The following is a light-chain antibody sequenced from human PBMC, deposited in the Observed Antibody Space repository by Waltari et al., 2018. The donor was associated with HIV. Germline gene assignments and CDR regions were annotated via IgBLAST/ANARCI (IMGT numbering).Light chain of an antibody. CDR1: SSNIGSNS. V-gene: IGLV1-47*01. Sequence: QSVLTQPPSASGTPGQRVTISCSGSSSNIGSNSVYWYQQLPGTAPKLLIYRDNQRLSGVPDRFSVSKSGTSASLAISGLRSDDEADYYCATWDTSLSSGEVFGGGTKLTVL. CDR3: ATWDTSLSSGEV. CDR2: RDN. J-gene: IGLJ2*01.